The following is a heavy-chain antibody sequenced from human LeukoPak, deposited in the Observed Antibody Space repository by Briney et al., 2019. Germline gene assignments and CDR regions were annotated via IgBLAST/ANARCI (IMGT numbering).Heavy chain of an antibody. D-gene: IGHD3-10*01. J-gene: IGHJ4*02. CDR2: IKSKTDGGTT. CDR1: GGSISSYY. V-gene: IGHV3-15*01. CDR3: TTDLGGLWFGESLDY. Sequence: ETLSLTCTVSGGSISSYYWSWVRQAPGKGLEWVGRIKSKTDGGTTDYAAPVKGRFTISRDDSKNTLYLQMNSLKTEDTAVYYCTTDLGGLWFGESLDYWGQGTLVTVSS.